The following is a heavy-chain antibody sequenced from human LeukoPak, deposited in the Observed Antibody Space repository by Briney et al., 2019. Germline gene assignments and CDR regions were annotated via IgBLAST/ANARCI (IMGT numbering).Heavy chain of an antibody. CDR3: AKSGDFGVDYYYYYGLDV. J-gene: IGHJ6*02. CDR1: GFTVSIPY. V-gene: IGHV3-66*02. Sequence: GGSLRLSCAASGFTVSIPYMNWVRQAPGKGLEWGSVIYSGNNTYYADSVKGRFTIFRDKSKNTLYLQMNSLRPEDTAVYYCAKSGDFGVDYYYYYGLDVWGHGTTVTVTS. CDR2: IYSGNNT. D-gene: IGHD3-3*01.